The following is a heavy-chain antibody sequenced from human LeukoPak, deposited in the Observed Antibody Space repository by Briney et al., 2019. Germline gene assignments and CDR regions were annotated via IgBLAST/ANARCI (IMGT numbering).Heavy chain of an antibody. Sequence: GGSLRLSCVGAGFPFSDFHMSWIRQAPGKGLEWVSYITSGGGFKYYADSVKGRFSISRDDAKNSVFLQMNSLRVEDTAVYYCARVRPGSSGSYYRTSWGQGTLVTVSS. CDR1: GFPFSDFH. CDR3: ARVRPGSSGSYYRTS. V-gene: IGHV3-11*04. J-gene: IGHJ4*02. D-gene: IGHD3-22*01. CDR2: ITSGGGFK.